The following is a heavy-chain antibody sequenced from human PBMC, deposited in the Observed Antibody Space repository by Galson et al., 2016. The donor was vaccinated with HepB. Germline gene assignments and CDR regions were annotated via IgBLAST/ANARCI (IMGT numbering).Heavy chain of an antibody. Sequence: SLRLSCAASGFTFGSYAMYWVRQAPGKGLEWVASISYDGSNKYYGDSVKGRFTISRDNSKNTLYVQMNSLRAEDTAVYYCARGVVPLLYFDFWGQGTLVTVSS. CDR3: ARGVVPLLYFDF. D-gene: IGHD2-2*01. CDR2: ISYDGSNK. V-gene: IGHV3-30*04. J-gene: IGHJ4*02. CDR1: GFTFGSYA.